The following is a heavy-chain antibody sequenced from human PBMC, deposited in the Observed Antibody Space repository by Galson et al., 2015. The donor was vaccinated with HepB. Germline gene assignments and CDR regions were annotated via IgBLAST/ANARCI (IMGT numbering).Heavy chain of an antibody. V-gene: IGHV3-49*04. CDR1: GFTFGDYA. J-gene: IGHJ3*02. D-gene: IGHD4-17*01. Sequence: SLRLSCAASGFTFGDYAMSWVRQAPGKGLEWVGFIRSKAYGGTTEYAASVKGRFTISRDDSKSIAYLQMNSLKTEDTAVYYCTPTQDYGDYVGRLSAFDIWGQGTMVTVSS. CDR3: TPTQDYGDYVGRLSAFDI. CDR2: IRSKAYGGTT.